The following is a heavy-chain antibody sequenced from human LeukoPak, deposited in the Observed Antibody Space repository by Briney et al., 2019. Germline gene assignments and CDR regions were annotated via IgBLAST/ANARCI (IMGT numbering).Heavy chain of an antibody. CDR3: ARDPNRSGSTFDY. V-gene: IGHV4-34*01. CDR2: INHSGST. Sequence: PSETLSLTCVVYGGSFSGYYWSWIRQPPGKGLEWIGEINHSGSTNYNPSLKSRVTISVDTSKKQFSLKLSSVTAADTAVYYCARDPNRSGSTFDYWGQGTLVTVSS. D-gene: IGHD3-10*01. CDR1: GGSFSGYY. J-gene: IGHJ4*02.